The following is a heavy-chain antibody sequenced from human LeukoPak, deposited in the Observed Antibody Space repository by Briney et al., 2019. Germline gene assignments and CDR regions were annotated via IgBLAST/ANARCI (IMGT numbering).Heavy chain of an antibody. CDR2: IKSKTDGGTT. Sequence: PGGSLRLSCAASGFAFSNAWMSWVRQAPGKGLEWVGRIKSKTDGGTTDYAAPVKGRFTISRDDSKNALYLQMNSLKTEDTAVYYCTTGGYGGQFDYWGQGTLVTVSS. D-gene: IGHD5-12*01. CDR3: TTGGYGGQFDY. J-gene: IGHJ4*02. V-gene: IGHV3-15*01. CDR1: GFAFSNAW.